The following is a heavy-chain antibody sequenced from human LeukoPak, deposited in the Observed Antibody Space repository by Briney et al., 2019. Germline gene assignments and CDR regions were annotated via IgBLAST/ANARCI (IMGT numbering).Heavy chain of an antibody. CDR3: ARDLIKYSSSFMNWFDP. J-gene: IGHJ5*02. V-gene: IGHV1-69*05. CDR2: IIPIFGTA. Sequence: ASVKVSCKASGGTFSSYAISWVRQAPGQGLEWMGRIIPIFGTANYAQKFQGRVTITTDESTSTAYMELSSLRSEDTAVCYCARDLIKYSSSFMNWFDPWGQGTLVTVSS. D-gene: IGHD6-6*01. CDR1: GGTFSSYA.